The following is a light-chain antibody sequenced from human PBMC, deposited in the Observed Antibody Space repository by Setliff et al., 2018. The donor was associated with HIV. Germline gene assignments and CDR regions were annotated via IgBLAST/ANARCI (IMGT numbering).Light chain of an antibody. V-gene: IGLV2-11*01. J-gene: IGLJ1*01. Sequence: QSALTQPRSVSGSPGQSVTISCTGTSSDVGGYNYVSWYQQHPGKAPKLMIYDVSERPSGVPDRFSGSKSANTASLTISGLQAEDEADYYCCSYAGSYTFYVFGTGTKV. CDR1: SSDVGGYNY. CDR3: CSYAGSYTFYV. CDR2: DVS.